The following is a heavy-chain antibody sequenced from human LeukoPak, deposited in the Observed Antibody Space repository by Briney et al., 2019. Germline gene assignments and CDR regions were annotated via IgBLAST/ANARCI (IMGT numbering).Heavy chain of an antibody. J-gene: IGHJ4*02. D-gene: IGHD4-23*01. CDR2: INTYKGDT. CDR3: AREFGHCYGDNCFYFFDT. CDR1: GYTFTNYN. V-gene: IGHV1-18*01. Sequence: WGSVRVSCKASGYTFTNYNVSWVRQAPGQGLEWMGWINTYKGDTLYAQKLQGRVTMTADTSTNTAYMELRSLRFDDTAVYYCAREFGHCYGDNCFYFFDTWGQGFRVTVSS.